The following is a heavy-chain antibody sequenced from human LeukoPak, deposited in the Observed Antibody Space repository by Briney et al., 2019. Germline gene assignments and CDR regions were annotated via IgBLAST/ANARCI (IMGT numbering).Heavy chain of an antibody. D-gene: IGHD3-10*01. CDR2: IYGDGTT. J-gene: IGHJ4*02. V-gene: IGHV3-53*04. Sequence: GGSLRLSCEASGFNVSTNYMTWVRQAPGKGLEWVSLIYGDGTTDYADSVKGRFHISRHNSKNTLYLQMNSLRAEDTAVYYCARGIIYLDYWGQGTLVTVSS. CDR1: GFNVSTNY. CDR3: ARGIIYLDY.